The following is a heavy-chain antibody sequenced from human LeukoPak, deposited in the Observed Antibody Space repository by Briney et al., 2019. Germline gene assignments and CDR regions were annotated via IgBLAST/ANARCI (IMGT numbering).Heavy chain of an antibody. CDR2: ISYDGSNK. CDR1: GFTFSSYA. CDR3: ARGTPGIGNSWAFDI. J-gene: IGHJ3*02. Sequence: PGGSLRLSCAASGFTFSSYAMHWVRQAPGKGLEWVAVISYDGSNKYYADSVKGRFTISRDNSKNTLYLQMNSLRAEDTAVYYCARGTPGIGNSWAFDIWGQGTMVTVSS. D-gene: IGHD6-13*01. V-gene: IGHV3-30-3*01.